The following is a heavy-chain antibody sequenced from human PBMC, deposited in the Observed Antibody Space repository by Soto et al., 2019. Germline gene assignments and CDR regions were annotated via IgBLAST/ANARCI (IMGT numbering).Heavy chain of an antibody. J-gene: IGHJ4*01. D-gene: IGHD1-1*01. CDR1: GGSISGYY. CDR3: ARHTNEYRKSLDY. Sequence: SETLSLTCTVSGGSISGYYWSWIRQPPGKGLEWIAYIHYSGSSNSNPSLKSRVTISVDTSRNQFSLKLTSVTAADTAVYYCARHTNEYRKSLDYWGHGTLGNVSS. CDR2: IHYSGSS. V-gene: IGHV4-59*08.